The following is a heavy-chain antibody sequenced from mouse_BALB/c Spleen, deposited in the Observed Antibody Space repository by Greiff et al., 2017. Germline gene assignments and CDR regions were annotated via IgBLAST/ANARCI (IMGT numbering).Heavy chain of an antibody. J-gene: IGHJ2*01. Sequence: EVKVVESGGGLVQPGGSRKLSCAASGFTFSSFGMHWVRQAPEKGLEWVAYISSGSSTIYYADTVKGRFTISRDNPKNTLFLQMTSLRSEDTAMYYCARWFLYYFDYWGQGTTLTVSS. CDR3: ARWFLYYFDY. D-gene: IGHD2-2*01. CDR1: GFTFSSFG. CDR2: ISSGSSTI. V-gene: IGHV5-17*02.